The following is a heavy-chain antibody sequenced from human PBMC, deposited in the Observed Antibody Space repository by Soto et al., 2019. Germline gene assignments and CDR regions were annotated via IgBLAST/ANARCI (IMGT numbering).Heavy chain of an antibody. Sequence: WASVKVSCKASGYTFTGYYMHWVRQAPGQGLEWMGWINPNSGGTNYAQKFQGRVTMTRDTSISTAYMELSRLRSDDTAVYYCARGRSSSSPLDAFDIWGQGTMVTVSS. CDR2: INPNSGGT. CDR1: GYTFTGYY. V-gene: IGHV1-2*02. J-gene: IGHJ3*02. CDR3: ARGRSSSSPLDAFDI. D-gene: IGHD6-6*01.